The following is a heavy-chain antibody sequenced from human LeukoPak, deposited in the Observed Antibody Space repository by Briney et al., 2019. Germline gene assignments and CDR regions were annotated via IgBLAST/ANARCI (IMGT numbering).Heavy chain of an antibody. Sequence: SETLSLTCTVSGGSISSYYWNWVRQPPGQGLERIGNIYSSGSTDYNPSLKSRVTIPLDTSTFQFSLRLNSVTAADTAVYYCARADPNASGYFYRFNWFDAWGQGTLVTVSS. J-gene: IGHJ5*02. D-gene: IGHD3-10*01. CDR1: GGSISSYY. CDR2: IYSSGST. CDR3: ARADPNASGYFYRFNWFDA. V-gene: IGHV4-59*01.